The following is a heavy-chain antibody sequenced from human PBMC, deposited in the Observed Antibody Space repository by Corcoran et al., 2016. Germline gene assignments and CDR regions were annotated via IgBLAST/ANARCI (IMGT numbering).Heavy chain of an antibody. CDR1: GFTFSNYG. CDR3: AKVGGLESYMYHFDH. CDR2: ISYDGSNK. V-gene: IGHV3-30*18. D-gene: IGHD3-10*01. J-gene: IGHJ4*02. Sequence: QVELVESGGGVVQTGRSMRLSCAVSGFTFSNYGMHWVRQAPGKGLEWVAVISYDGSNKDYADSVRGRFTISRDNSKNTLYLQMNSLIPEDTAVYYCAKVGGLESYMYHFDHWGQGALVPVSS.